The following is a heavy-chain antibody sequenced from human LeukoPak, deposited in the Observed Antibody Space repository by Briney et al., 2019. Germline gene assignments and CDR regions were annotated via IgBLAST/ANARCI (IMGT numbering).Heavy chain of an antibody. CDR2: TYYSGST. CDR1: GGSISSGGYS. CDR3: ARARLRSGSRLGYFDY. Sequence: SETLSLTCAVSGGSISSGGYSWRWIRQPPGKGLEWIGYTYYSGSTYYNPSLKSRVTISVDTSKNQFSLKLSSVTAAETAVYYCARARLRSGSRLGYFDYWGQGTLVTVSS. J-gene: IGHJ4*02. D-gene: IGHD3-10*01. V-gene: IGHV4-30-4*07.